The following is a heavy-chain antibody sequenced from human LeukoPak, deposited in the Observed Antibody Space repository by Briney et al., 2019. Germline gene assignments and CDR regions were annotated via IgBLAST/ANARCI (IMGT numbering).Heavy chain of an antibody. V-gene: IGHV3-11*01. CDR1: GFTFSDYY. CDR2: ISSSGSTI. J-gene: IGHJ4*02. D-gene: IGHD6-13*01. Sequence: PGGSLRLSCAASGFTFSDYYMSWIRQAPGKGLEWVSYISSSGSTIYYADSVEGRFTISRDNAKNSLYLQMNSLRAEDTAVYYCARKAKAAAGTRYFDYWGQGTLVTVSS. CDR3: ARKAKAAAGTRYFDY.